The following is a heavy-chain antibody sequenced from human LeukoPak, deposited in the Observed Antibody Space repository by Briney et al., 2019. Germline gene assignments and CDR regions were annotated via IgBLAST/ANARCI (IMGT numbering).Heavy chain of an antibody. CDR1: GGSITGYY. D-gene: IGHD2-15*01. Sequence: PSETLSLTCTVSGGSITGYYWSWIRQPPGKGLEWIGHINYSGSTKYKPSLNSRVTISVDTSKNQFSLKLSSVTAAATAEYYCARDRGFCSGDSCYTRMDVWGQGTTVTVSS. V-gene: IGHV4-59*01. CDR2: INYSGST. J-gene: IGHJ6*02. CDR3: ARDRGFCSGDSCYTRMDV.